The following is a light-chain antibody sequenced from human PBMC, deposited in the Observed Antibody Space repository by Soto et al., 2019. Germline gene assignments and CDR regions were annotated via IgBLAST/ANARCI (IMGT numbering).Light chain of an antibody. CDR3: QQYGSSPET. CDR1: QSVSSSY. CDR2: GAS. Sequence: EIVLTQSPGTLSLSPGERATLSCRASQSVSSSYLAWYQQKPGQAPRLLIYGASSRATGIPDRFSGSGSGTDFTLTIRRLKPEDLAVYYCQQYGSSPETFGQGTKLEIK. J-gene: IGKJ2*01. V-gene: IGKV3-20*01.